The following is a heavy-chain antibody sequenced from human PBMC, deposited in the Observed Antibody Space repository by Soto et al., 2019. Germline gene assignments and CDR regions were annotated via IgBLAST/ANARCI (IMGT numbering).Heavy chain of an antibody. V-gene: IGHV2-5*02. CDR3: SYSRLPSTVTTSAEYFQQ. J-gene: IGHJ1*01. D-gene: IGHD4-17*01. Sequence: QITLKESGPTLVKPTQTLTLTCTFSGFSLTTSGVSVAWIRQPPGKALEWLALIYWDDDKRYSPSLKSRLTITKDTSKNQVVLTIPNMDPVDTATYYCSYSRLPSTVTTSAEYFQQWGQGTLVTVSS. CDR1: GFSLTTSGVS. CDR2: IYWDDDK.